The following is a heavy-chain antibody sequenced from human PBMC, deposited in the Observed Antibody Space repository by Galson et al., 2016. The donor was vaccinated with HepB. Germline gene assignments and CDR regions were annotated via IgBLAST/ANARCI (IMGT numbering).Heavy chain of an antibody. J-gene: IGHJ4*02. V-gene: IGHV3-43*01. Sequence: SLRLSCAASGFTFGTYTMHWICQAPGEGLQWVSLITGDRANAYYADSVKGRFTISRDNRKNSLYLQMNSLRTEDTALYYCAKEHGGYSGFDYWGQGTLVTVSS. D-gene: IGHD4-23*01. CDR3: AKEHGGYSGFDY. CDR1: GFTFGTYT. CDR2: ITGDRANA.